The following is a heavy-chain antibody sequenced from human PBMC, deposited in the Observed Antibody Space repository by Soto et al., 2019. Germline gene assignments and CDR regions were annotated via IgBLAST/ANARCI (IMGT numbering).Heavy chain of an antibody. V-gene: IGHV1-69*02. CDR3: ARAPDLYSSSYN. CDR1: GGTFSSYT. Sequence: GASVKVSCKASGGTFSSYTISWVRQAPGQGLEWMGRIIPILGIATYAQKFQGRVTITADKSTSTAYMELSSLRSEDTAVYYCARAPDLYSSSYNWGQGTLVTVSS. J-gene: IGHJ4*02. D-gene: IGHD6-13*01. CDR2: IIPILGIA.